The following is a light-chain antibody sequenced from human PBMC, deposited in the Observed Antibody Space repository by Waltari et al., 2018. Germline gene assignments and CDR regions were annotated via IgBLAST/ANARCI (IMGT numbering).Light chain of an antibody. V-gene: IGLV4-69*01. CDR3: QTGGHGTWV. CDR2: VNSDGSH. J-gene: IGLJ3*02. Sequence: QLVLTQSPSASASLGASVKLTCTLSSGHSSNVIAWHQQQPEKGPRYLMEVNSDGSHSKGDEIPDRFHGSSSGAERSLTIASVQSEDEADYYCQTGGHGTWVFGGGTKLTVL. CDR1: SGHSSNV.